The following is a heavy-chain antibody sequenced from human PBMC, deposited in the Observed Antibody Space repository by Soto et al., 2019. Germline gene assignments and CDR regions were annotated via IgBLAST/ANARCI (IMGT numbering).Heavy chain of an antibody. V-gene: IGHV6-1*01. J-gene: IGHJ3*01. Sequence: SQTLSLTCAISGDSVSSNSAAWNCIRQSPSRGLEWLGRTYYRSKWYNDYAVFVKSRITINPDTSKNQLSLHLNSVTPEDTAVYYCARESVQLGAFDVWGQGTRVPVS. CDR3: ARESVQLGAFDV. CDR2: TYYRSKWYN. D-gene: IGHD1-1*01. CDR1: GDSVSSNSAA.